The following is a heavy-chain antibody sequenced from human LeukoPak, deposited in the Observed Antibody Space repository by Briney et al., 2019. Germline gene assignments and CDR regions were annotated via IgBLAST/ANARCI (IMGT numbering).Heavy chain of an antibody. J-gene: IGHJ4*02. CDR1: GFTFSSYG. CDR2: ISYDGSNK. Sequence: GGSLRLSCAASGFTFSSYGMHWVRRAPGKGLEWVAVISYDGSNKYYADSVKGRFTISRDNSKNTLYLQMNSLRAEDTAVYYCAAHPITMIVVVPDYWGQGTLVTVSS. V-gene: IGHV3-30*03. D-gene: IGHD3-22*01. CDR3: AAHPITMIVVVPDY.